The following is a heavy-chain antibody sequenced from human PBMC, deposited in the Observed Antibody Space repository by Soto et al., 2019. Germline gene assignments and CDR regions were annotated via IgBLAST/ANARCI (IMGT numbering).Heavy chain of an antibody. Sequence: SETLSLTCTVSGVTVSSDAYYWSWIRQPPGKGLEWIGNIYHTGSTYYSPSPKSRVDISLDRSTNQFSLRLSSVTAADTAVYYCARYRFSGTKWSKFDYWGQGTLVTVSS. CDR2: IYHTGST. CDR3: ARYRFSGTKWSKFDY. D-gene: IGHD3-16*02. V-gene: IGHV4-31*03. J-gene: IGHJ4*02. CDR1: GVTVSSDAYY.